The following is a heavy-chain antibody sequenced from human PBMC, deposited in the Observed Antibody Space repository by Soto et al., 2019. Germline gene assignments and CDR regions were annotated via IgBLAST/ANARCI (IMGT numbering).Heavy chain of an antibody. D-gene: IGHD3-3*01. CDR2: IYFSGSGTS. Sequence: SETLSLTCIVSGDFISNTTYYWGWVRQAPGKGLEWVGSIYFSGSGTSHYNPSLKSRVTISVDTSKNQFSLKLASVTAADTAVYYCARQRYSFGTSGYYTFDYWGQGTLVTVSS. CDR3: ARQRYSFGTSGYYTFDY. CDR1: GDFISNTTYY. V-gene: IGHV4-39*01. J-gene: IGHJ4*02.